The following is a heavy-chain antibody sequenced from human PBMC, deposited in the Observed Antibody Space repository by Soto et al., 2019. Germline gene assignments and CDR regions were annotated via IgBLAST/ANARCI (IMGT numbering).Heavy chain of an antibody. Sequence: LSLTCTVSGGSISSGGYYWSWIRQHPGKGLEWIGYIYYSGSTYYNPSLKSRVTISVDTSKNQFSLKLSSVTAADTAVYYCARVRKEGVTIFGVVIRYYFDYWGQGTLVTVSS. V-gene: IGHV4-31*03. CDR3: ARVRKEGVTIFGVVIRYYFDY. J-gene: IGHJ4*02. CDR2: IYYSGST. CDR1: GGSISSGGYY. D-gene: IGHD3-3*01.